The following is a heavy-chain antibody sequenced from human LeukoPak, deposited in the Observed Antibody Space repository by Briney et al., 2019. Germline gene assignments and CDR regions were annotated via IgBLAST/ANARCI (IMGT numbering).Heavy chain of an antibody. CDR2: INERGTDS. D-gene: IGHD1-1*01. CDR1: GFTFSGHW. CDR3: VRDETLWTLDW. Sequence: GGSLRLSCTASGFTFSGHWIHWVRQPPGMGLVWVSRINERGTDSMYAESVKGRFTISRDNAKNTMYLQMNSLRAEDTAVYYCVRDETLWTLDWWGQGTLVSVSS. J-gene: IGHJ4*02. V-gene: IGHV3-74*03.